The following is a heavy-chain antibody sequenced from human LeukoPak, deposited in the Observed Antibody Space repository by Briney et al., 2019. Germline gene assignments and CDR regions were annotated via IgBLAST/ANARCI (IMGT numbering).Heavy chain of an antibody. D-gene: IGHD3-3*01. CDR3: ARPQTGLRLLSLTE. CDR2: IIPLFGTA. CDR1: GGTFSSAA. J-gene: IGHJ4*02. V-gene: IGHV1-69*01. Sequence: SVRVSCKASGGTFSSAAISWARQAPGQGLEWMGGIIPLFGTANYAQKFQGRVTITAHESTSTAYVEISSLRSEDTAVYYCARPQTGLRLLSLTEWGQGTLVTVSS.